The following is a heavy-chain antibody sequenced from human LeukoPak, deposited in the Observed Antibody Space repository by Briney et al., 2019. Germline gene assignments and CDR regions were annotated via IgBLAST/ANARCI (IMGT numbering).Heavy chain of an antibody. CDR3: ARWEGGSYYDFDY. V-gene: IGHV4-34*01. CDR1: GGSFSGYY. Sequence: PSETLSLTCAVYGGSFSGYYWSWIRQPPGKGLEGRGEINHSGSTNYNPSLKRRVTISVDTSTHQFSLKLSSVTAADPAVYYCARWEGGSYYDFDYWGQGTLVTVSS. D-gene: IGHD1-26*01. J-gene: IGHJ4*02. CDR2: INHSGST.